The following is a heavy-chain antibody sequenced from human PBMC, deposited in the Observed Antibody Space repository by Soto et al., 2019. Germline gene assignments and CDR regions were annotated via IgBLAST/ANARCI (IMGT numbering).Heavy chain of an antibody. CDR1: GFTFSSYW. Sequence: EVQLVESGGGLVQPGGSLRLSCAASGFTFSSYWMSWVRQAPGKGLEWVANIKQDGSEKYYVYSVKVRVTISQANAKNSLYLQMNGLRAEDTAVYYCATVIDRRWFDPWGQGNLVTVSS. V-gene: IGHV3-7*01. CDR2: IKQDGSEK. D-gene: IGHD4-17*01. J-gene: IGHJ5*02. CDR3: ATVIDRRWFDP.